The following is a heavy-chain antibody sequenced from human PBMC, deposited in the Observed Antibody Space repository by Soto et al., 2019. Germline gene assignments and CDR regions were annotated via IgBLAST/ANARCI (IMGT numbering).Heavy chain of an antibody. J-gene: IGHJ4*02. CDR3: VRGVDSSFDY. D-gene: IGHD6-13*01. CDR1: GDSFASNMAT. V-gene: IGHV6-1*01. Sequence: HTLSLTFVISGDSFASNMATWNWVRQSPSRGLEWLGRTYYRSKWKNDYALSVNSRITINPDTSKNQLSLQLSYVTPDDTAIYYCVRGVDSSFDYWGQGTLVTVPQ. CDR2: TYYRSKWKN.